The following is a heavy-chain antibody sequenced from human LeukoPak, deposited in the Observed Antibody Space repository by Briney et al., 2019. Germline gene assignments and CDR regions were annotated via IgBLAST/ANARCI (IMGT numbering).Heavy chain of an antibody. J-gene: IGHJ5*02. D-gene: IGHD3-22*01. CDR3: ARGLYYDSRGWFDP. CDR2: IYTSGST. CDR1: GGSISNYY. V-gene: IGHV4-4*07. Sequence: SETLSLTCTVSGGSISNYYWSWIRQPAGKGLEWIGRIYTSGSTNYNPSLKSRVTMSVDTSKNQFSLKLSSVTAADTAVYYCARGLYYDSRGWFDPWGQGTLVTVSS.